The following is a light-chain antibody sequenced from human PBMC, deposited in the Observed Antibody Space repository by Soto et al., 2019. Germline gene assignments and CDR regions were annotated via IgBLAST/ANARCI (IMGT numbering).Light chain of an antibody. V-gene: IGLV1-44*01. CDR3: AGWDDSLTGWV. J-gene: IGLJ3*02. CDR2: NNN. CDR1: TSNIGSNT. Sequence: QAVVTQPPSASGTPGQRVTISCSGSTSNIGSNTVNWYQQVPGTAPKLLIYNNNQRPSGVPDRFSGSKSGTSASLAISGLQSEDEADYFCAGWDDSLTGWVFGGGTKVTVL.